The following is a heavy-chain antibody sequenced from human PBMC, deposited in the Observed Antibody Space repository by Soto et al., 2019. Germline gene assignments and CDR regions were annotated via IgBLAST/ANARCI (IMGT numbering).Heavy chain of an antibody. CDR1: GGTFSSYA. J-gene: IGHJ3*01. CDR2: IIPIVGTA. Sequence: ASVKVSCKASGGTFSSYAISWVQRAPGQGLGGRGGIIPIVGTASYAQKFQGRVRMTADESTSTAYLELSSLRSEDTAVYYCARIPQEATLYAFDFWGQGTMVTVSS. V-gene: IGHV1-69*13. CDR3: ARIPQEATLYAFDF. D-gene: IGHD5-12*01.